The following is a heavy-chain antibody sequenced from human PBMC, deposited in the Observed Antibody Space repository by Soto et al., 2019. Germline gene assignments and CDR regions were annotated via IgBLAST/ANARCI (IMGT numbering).Heavy chain of an antibody. CDR2: INSDGSST. J-gene: IGHJ3*02. CDR1: GFTFSSYW. V-gene: IGHV3-74*01. CDR3: ARDNYDILTGYYQDDAFDI. Sequence: SLILSCAASGFTFSSYWMHWVRQAPGKGLVWVSRINSDGSSTSYADSVKGRFTISRDNAKNTLYLQMNSLRAEDTAVYYCARDNYDILTGYYQDDAFDIWGQGTMVTVSS. D-gene: IGHD3-9*01.